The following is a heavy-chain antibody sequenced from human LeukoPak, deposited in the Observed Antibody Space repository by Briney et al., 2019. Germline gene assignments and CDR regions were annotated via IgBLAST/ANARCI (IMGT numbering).Heavy chain of an antibody. CDR2: INHSGST. V-gene: IGHV4-34*01. Sequence: SETLSLTCAVYGRSFSGYYWSWIRQPPGKGLEWIGEINHSGSTNYNPSLKSRVTISVDTSKNQYSLKLSSVTAADTAVYYCARLAVATFWGQGTLVTVSS. D-gene: IGHD5-12*01. CDR1: GRSFSGYY. J-gene: IGHJ4*02. CDR3: ARLAVATF.